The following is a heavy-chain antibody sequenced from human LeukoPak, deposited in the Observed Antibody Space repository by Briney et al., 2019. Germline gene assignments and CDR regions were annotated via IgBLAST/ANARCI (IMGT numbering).Heavy chain of an antibody. Sequence: GGSLRLSCAASGFTFSSYWMSWVRQAPGKGLEWVANIKQDGSETYYVDSVKGRFTISRDNAKTSLYLQMNSLRDEDTAVYYCASPTIFGVVIYYWGQGTLVTVSS. CDR1: GFTFSSYW. CDR2: IKQDGSET. CDR3: ASPTIFGVVIYY. D-gene: IGHD3-3*01. J-gene: IGHJ4*02. V-gene: IGHV3-7*01.